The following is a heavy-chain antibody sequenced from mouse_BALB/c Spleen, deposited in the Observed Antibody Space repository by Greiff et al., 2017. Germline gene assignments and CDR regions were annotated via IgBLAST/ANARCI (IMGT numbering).Heavy chain of an antibody. J-gene: IGHJ3*01. CDR2: ISDGGSYT. D-gene: IGHD2-4*01. CDR3: ARDRRYDYPFAY. Sequence: EVKLMESGGGLVKPGGSLKLSCAASGFTFSDYYMYWVRQTPEKRLEWVATISDGGSYTYYPDSVKGRFTISRDNAKNNLYLQMSSLKSEDTAMYYCARDRRYDYPFAYWGQGTLVTVSA. CDR1: GFTFSDYY. V-gene: IGHV5-4*02.